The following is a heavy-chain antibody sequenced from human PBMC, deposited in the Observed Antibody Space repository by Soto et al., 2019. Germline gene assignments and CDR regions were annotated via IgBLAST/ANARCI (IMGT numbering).Heavy chain of an antibody. CDR2: IYYSGST. V-gene: IGHV4-39*01. CDR1: GGSISSSSYY. D-gene: IGHD6-6*01. CDR3: ARYWIAALTFDY. Sequence: SETLSLTCTVSGGSISSSSYYWGWIRQPPGKGLEWIGSIYYSGSTYYNPSLRSRVTISVDTSQNQFSLKLSSVTAADTAVYYCARYWIAALTFDYWGQGTLVTVSS. J-gene: IGHJ4*02.